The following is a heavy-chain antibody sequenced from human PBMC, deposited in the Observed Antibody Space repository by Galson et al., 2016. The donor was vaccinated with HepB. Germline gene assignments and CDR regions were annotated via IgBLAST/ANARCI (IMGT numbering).Heavy chain of an antibody. V-gene: IGHV1-18*01. CDR3: ATYPSYGDYGGYYYGMDV. CDR1: GYSFTRYG. D-gene: IGHD4-17*01. J-gene: IGHJ6*02. Sequence: SVKVSCKASGYSFTRYGITWVRQAPGQGLEWLGWISPYNGNANYAQKFQGRVTMTRDTSTSTAYMELRNLRYDDTAVYYCATYPSYGDYGGYYYGMDVWGQGTTVTVSS. CDR2: ISPYNGNA.